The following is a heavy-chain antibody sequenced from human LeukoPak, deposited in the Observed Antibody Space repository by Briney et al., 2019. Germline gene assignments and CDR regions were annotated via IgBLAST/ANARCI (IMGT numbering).Heavy chain of an antibody. CDR1: GFTFSSYS. CDR3: ARGSGSGSYYPRFDY. V-gene: IGHV3-21*01. J-gene: IGHJ4*02. CDR2: ISSSSDYI. D-gene: IGHD3-10*01. Sequence: PGGSLRLSCAASGFTFSSYSMNWVRQAPGKGLEWVSSISSSSDYIYYADSVKGRFTISRDNAKNSLYVQMNSLRAEDTAVCYCARGSGSGSYYPRFDYWGQGTLVTVSS.